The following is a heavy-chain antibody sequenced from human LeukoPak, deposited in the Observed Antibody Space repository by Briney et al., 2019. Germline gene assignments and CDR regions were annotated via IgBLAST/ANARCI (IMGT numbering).Heavy chain of an antibody. D-gene: IGHD2/OR15-2a*01. CDR3: ARTVTSMSRDAFDI. CDR1: GYSFITYW. Sequence: GESLKISCKGSGYSFITYWIGWVRQMPGKGLEWMGIIYPGDSDTRYSPSFQGQVTISADKSISTAYLQWSSLKASDTAMYYCARTVTSMSRDAFDIWGQGTMVTVSS. V-gene: IGHV5-51*01. J-gene: IGHJ3*02. CDR2: IYPGDSDT.